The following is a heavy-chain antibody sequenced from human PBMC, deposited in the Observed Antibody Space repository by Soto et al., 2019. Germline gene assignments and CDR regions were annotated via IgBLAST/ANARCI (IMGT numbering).Heavy chain of an antibody. CDR3: AHLNTYYYGAGNNY. CDR2: IYWYDDK. J-gene: IGHJ4*02. Sequence: QITLKESGPTLVKPTQTLTLTCTFSGFSLSTSGVGVVWIRQPPGKALEWLALIYWYDDKRYTPSLKSRLTINKDNSKRHVVLTTTNLDHVHTATYYCAHLNTYYYGAGNNYCGQGTLATVSS. D-gene: IGHD3-10*01. CDR1: GFSLSTSGVG. V-gene: IGHV2-5*01.